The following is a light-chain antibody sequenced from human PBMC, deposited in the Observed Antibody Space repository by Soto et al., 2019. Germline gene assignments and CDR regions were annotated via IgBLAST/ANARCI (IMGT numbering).Light chain of an antibody. CDR1: ISDVGGYNY. CDR2: EVS. V-gene: IGLV2-14*01. Sequence: QSVLTQPSSVSGSPGQSITISCTGTISDVGGYNYVSWYQQHPGKAPKLMIYEVSNRPSGVSNRFSGSKSGNTASLTISGLQAEDEADYYCSSYTSSRTRVFGTGTKVTVL. CDR3: SSYTSSRTRV. J-gene: IGLJ1*01.